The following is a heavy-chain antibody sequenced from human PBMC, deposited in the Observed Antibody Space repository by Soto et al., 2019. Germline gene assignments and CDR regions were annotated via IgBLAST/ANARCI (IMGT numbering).Heavy chain of an antibody. CDR1: GGSINSGGYY. CDR2: IFYRGCT. D-gene: IGHD2-15*01. J-gene: IGHJ3*02. CDR3: ARDHRIGGAFEI. Sequence: QVQLQESGPGLLQPSQTLSLTCLVSGGSINSGGYYWSCLRQYPWQGLEWIGYIFYRGCTSYHPSHKSRLKLSLDTSQSQFSLELTSVAAADTAVYYCARDHRIGGAFEIWGRGTMVTVSS. V-gene: IGHV4-31*03.